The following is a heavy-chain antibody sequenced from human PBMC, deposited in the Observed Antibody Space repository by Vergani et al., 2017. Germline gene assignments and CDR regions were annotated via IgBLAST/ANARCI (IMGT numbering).Heavy chain of an antibody. D-gene: IGHD1-1*01. CDR2: INPNSGGT. CDR3: ARAIQQMVDLNDLGWVDP. Sequence: QVQLVQSGAEVKKPGASVKVSCKASGYTFTGYYMHWVRQAPGQGLEWMGWINPNSGGTNYAQQFQGWVTMTRDTSISPTYMELSRLRSDDTAVYYGARAIQQMVDLNDLGWVDPWGQGTLVTVSS. J-gene: IGHJ5*02. V-gene: IGHV1-2*04. CDR1: GYTFTGYY.